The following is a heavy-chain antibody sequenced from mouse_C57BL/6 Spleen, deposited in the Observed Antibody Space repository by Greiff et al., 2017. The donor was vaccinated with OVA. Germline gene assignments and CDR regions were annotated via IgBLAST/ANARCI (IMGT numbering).Heavy chain of an antibody. CDR2: IDPGDGET. J-gene: IGHJ1*03. D-gene: IGHD1-1*01. V-gene: IGHV14-2*01. CDR1: GFNIKDYY. Sequence: EVKLMESGAELVKPGASVKLSCTASGFNIKDYYMHWVKQRTEQGLEWIGRIDPGDGETKYAPKFQGKATITADTSSNTAYLQLSSLTSEDTAVYYCARDGSSPYWYFDVWGTGTTVTVSS. CDR3: ARDGSSPYWYFDV.